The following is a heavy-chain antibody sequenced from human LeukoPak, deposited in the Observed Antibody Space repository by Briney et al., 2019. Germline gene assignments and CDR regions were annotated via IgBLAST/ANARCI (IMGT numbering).Heavy chain of an antibody. V-gene: IGHV3-74*01. CDR1: GFTFSNYW. J-gene: IGHJ5*02. D-gene: IGHD3-22*01. Sequence: GGSLRLSCAASGFTFSNYWMHWVRQPPGKGLVWVSRINRDGIKTSYADSVKGRFTISRDNAKNTLNLQMNSLRAEDTAVYYCARDLGQYYDTSDNWFDPWGQGTLVTVSS. CDR2: INRDGIKT. CDR3: ARDLGQYYDTSDNWFDP.